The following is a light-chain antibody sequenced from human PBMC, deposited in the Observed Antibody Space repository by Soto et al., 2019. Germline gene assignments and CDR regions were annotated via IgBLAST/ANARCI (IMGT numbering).Light chain of an antibody. CDR3: SSYTSSSTSYV. CDR1: SSDVGSYNR. J-gene: IGLJ1*01. CDR2: EVS. Sequence: QSALTQPPSVSGSPGQSVTISCTGTSSDVGSYNRVSWHQQPPGTAPKLMIYEVSNRPSGVPDRFSGSKSGNTASLTISGLQAEDEADYYCSSYTSSSTSYVFGTGTKLTVL. V-gene: IGLV2-18*02.